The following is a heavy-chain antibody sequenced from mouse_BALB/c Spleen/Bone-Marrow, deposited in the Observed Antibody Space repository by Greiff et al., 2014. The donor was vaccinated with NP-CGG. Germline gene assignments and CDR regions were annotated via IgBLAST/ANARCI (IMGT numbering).Heavy chain of an antibody. CDR2: ISSGGST. V-gene: IGHV5-6-5*01. D-gene: IGHD2-4*01. Sequence: EVQRVESGGGLVKPGGSLKLSCAASGFTFSSYAMSWVRQTPEKRLEWVASISSGGSTYYPDSVKGRFTISRDNARNILYLQMSSLRSEDTAMYYCARLITRGNFDYWGQGTTLTVPS. CDR1: GFTFSSYA. CDR3: ARLITRGNFDY. J-gene: IGHJ2*01.